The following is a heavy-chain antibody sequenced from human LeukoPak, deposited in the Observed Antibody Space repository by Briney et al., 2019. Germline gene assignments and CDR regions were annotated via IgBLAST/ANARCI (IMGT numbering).Heavy chain of an antibody. J-gene: IGHJ4*02. CDR3: AKELQPIVVVPASID. V-gene: IGHV3-49*02. CDR2: IRSQEYGGTT. CDR1: GFTFGGYL. D-gene: IGHD2-2*01. Sequence: PGRSLRLSCTGSGFTFGGYLMSWVRQAPGKGLEWVGFIRSQEYGGTTESAASVKDRFIISRDDSKSVAYLQMDSLKTEDTAVYYCAKELQPIVVVPASIDWGQGTLVTVSS.